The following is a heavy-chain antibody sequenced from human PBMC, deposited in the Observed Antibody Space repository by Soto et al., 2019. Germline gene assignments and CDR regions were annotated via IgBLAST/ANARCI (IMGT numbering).Heavy chain of an antibody. V-gene: IGHV4-59*01. CDR2: IYYSGST. D-gene: IGHD3-16*02. CDR1: GGSMSRDY. J-gene: IGHJ4*02. CDR3: ARGDYDYVWGSYRKGVYYFDY. Sequence: SQTRCLTCTVSGGSMSRDYWIGIRQPPGKGLEWIGYIYYSGSTNYNPSLKSRVTISVDTSKIQFSLKLSTVTAADTAVYYCARGDYDYVWGSYRKGVYYFDYWGQGTLVTVS.